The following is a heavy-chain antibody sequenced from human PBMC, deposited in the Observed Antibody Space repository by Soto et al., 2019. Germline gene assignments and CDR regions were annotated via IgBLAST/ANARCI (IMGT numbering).Heavy chain of an antibody. CDR1: GFTFSSYA. J-gene: IGHJ4*02. V-gene: IGHV3-23*01. CDR3: AKSGLRYFDWLDIDY. Sequence: GGSLRLSCAASGFTFSSYAMSWVRQAPGKGLEWVSAISGSGGSTYYADSVKGRFTISRDNSKNTLYLQMNSLRAEDTAVYYCAKSGLRYFDWLDIDYWGQGTLVTVSS. CDR2: ISGSGGST. D-gene: IGHD3-9*01.